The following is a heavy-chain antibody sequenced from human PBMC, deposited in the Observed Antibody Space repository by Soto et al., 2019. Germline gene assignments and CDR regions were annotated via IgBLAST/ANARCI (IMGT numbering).Heavy chain of an antibody. CDR3: AKVSGSYVFDY. Sequence: GGSLRLSCAASGFTFSSYAMNWVRQAPGKGLEWVSSISGSGEYTYYADSVQGRFTISRDNSKKTLNLQMSSLRAEDTAVYYCAKVSGSYVFDYWGQGTLVTVSS. J-gene: IGHJ4*02. CDR1: GFTFSSYA. D-gene: IGHD1-26*01. CDR2: ISGSGEYT. V-gene: IGHV3-23*01.